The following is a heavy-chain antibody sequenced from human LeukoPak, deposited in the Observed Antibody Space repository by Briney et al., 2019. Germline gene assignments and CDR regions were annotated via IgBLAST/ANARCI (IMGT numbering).Heavy chain of an antibody. CDR1: GGSISSSSYY. D-gene: IGHD6-13*01. V-gene: IGHV4-39*07. CDR3: VGYSSSWGYFDY. Sequence: SETLSLTCTVSGGSISSSSYYWSWIRQPPGKGLEWIGEINHSGSTNYNPSLKSRVTISVDTSKNQFSLKLSSVTAADTAVYYCVGYSSSWGYFDYWGQGTLVTVSS. CDR2: INHSGST. J-gene: IGHJ4*02.